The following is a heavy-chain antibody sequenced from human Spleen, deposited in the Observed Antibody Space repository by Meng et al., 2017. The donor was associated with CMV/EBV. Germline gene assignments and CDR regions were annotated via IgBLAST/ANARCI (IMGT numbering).Heavy chain of an antibody. V-gene: IGHV3-23*01. CDR3: AKGRIAARPYDFDY. CDR1: EFTFSSYA. D-gene: IGHD6-6*01. CDR2: ISGSAGST. J-gene: IGHJ4*02. Sequence: GGSLRLSCATSEFTFSSYAMAWVRQAPGKGLEWVSGISGSAGSTYYADSAKGRFTISRDNSKSTLYLQMNSLRADDTAVYYCAKGRIAARPYDFDYWGQGTLVTVSS.